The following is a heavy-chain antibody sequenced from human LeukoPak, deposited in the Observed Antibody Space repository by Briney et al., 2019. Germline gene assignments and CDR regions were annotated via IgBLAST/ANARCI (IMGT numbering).Heavy chain of an antibody. V-gene: IGHV3-21*01. CDR2: IRFTGSYI. CDR1: GGSFSGYY. D-gene: IGHD5-24*01. J-gene: IGHJ4*02. Sequence: PSETLSLTCAVYGGSFSGYYWSWVRQAPGRGLEWVSSIRFTGSYIYYADSVKGRFTISRDDAKNLLSLQMISLRVEDTAVYYCARAGPRRDGYNSDYWGQGTLVTVSS. CDR3: ARAGPRRDGYNSDY.